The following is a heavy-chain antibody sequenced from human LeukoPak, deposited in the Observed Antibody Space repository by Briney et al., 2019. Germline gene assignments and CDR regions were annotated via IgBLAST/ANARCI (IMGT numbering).Heavy chain of an antibody. CDR1: GYTFTSYG. V-gene: IGHV1-69*06. D-gene: IGHD5-24*01. Sequence: SVKVSCKASGYTFTSYGISWVRQAPGQGLEWMGGIIPIFGTANYAQKFQGRVTITADKSTSTAYMELSSLRSEDTAVYYCARAKKDGYRTTYYFDYWGQGTLVTVSS. J-gene: IGHJ4*02. CDR3: ARAKKDGYRTTYYFDY. CDR2: IIPIFGTA.